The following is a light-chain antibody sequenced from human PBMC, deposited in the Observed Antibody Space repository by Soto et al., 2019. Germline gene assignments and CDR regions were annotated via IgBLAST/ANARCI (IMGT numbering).Light chain of an antibody. CDR3: QQYYSYPWT. V-gene: IGKV1-5*01. Sequence: DIQMTQSPSTLSASVGDRVTITFRASQNISSWLAWYQQKPGKAPKLLIYAAPTLQSGVPSRFSGSGSGTDFTLTISCLQSEDFATYYCQQYYSYPWTFGQGTKVDIK. CDR1: QNISSW. J-gene: IGKJ1*01. CDR2: AAP.